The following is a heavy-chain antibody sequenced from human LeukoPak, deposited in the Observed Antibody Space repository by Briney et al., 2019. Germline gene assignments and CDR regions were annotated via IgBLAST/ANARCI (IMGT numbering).Heavy chain of an antibody. D-gene: IGHD3-3*01. CDR3: ARGGGRITIFGVVITSGFDY. Sequence: SETLSLTCTVSGGSISSGSYYWSWIRQPPGKGLEWIGYIYYSGSTYYNPSLKSRVTISVDTSKNQFSLKLSSVTAADTAVYYCARGGGRITIFGVVITSGFDYWGQGTLVTVS. J-gene: IGHJ4*02. V-gene: IGHV4-30-4*08. CDR2: IYYSGST. CDR1: GGSISSGSYY.